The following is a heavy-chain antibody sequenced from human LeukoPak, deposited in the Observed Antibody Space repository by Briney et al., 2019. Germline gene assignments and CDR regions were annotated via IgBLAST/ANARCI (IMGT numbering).Heavy chain of an antibody. D-gene: IGHD5-24*01. CDR1: GATFTSYA. J-gene: IGHJ4*02. CDR2: SFHIFSTA. CDR3: ARAEREMTLVSPRADY. Sequence: SVKVSRKASGATFTSYAISWVRQRPGQGLEWMGVSFHIFSTAYNAQKFQGRVNTTADDTTSTAHMEMSGLRSEDTAVYCCARAEREMTLVSPRADYWGQGTLVTVSS. V-gene: IGHV1-69*01.